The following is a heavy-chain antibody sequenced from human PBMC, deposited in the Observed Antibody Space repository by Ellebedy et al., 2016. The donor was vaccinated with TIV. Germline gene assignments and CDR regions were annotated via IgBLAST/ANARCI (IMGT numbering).Heavy chain of an antibody. V-gene: IGHV3-33*08. D-gene: IGHD1-26*01. CDR3: ARDIGYPSGDFDY. Sequence: PGGSLRLSCAASGFTFNSYAMSWVRQAPGKGLEWVAVIWYDGSDQYYADSVKGRFTVSRDNSKNTLYLQMNSLRAEDTAVYYCARDIGYPSGDFDYWGQGTLVTVSS. J-gene: IGHJ4*02. CDR1: GFTFNSYA. CDR2: IWYDGSDQ.